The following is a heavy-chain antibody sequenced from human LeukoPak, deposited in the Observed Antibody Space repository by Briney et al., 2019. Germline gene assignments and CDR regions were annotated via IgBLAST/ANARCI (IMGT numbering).Heavy chain of an antibody. V-gene: IGHV1-18*01. Sequence: ASVKVSCKASGYTFTSYGISWVRQAPGQGLEWMGWISAYNGNTNYAQKLQGRVTMTTDTSTSTAYMELRSLRSDDTAVNYCARDVVGASPFDYWGQGTLVTVSS. CDR2: ISAYNGNT. CDR3: ARDVVGASPFDY. CDR1: GYTFTSYG. J-gene: IGHJ4*02. D-gene: IGHD1-26*01.